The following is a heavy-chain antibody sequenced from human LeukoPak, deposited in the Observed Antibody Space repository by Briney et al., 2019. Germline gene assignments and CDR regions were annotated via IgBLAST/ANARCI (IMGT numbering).Heavy chain of an antibody. D-gene: IGHD3-3*01. J-gene: IGHJ5*02. V-gene: IGHV1-69*05. CDR1: GGTFSSYA. Sequence: ASVKVSCKASGGTFSSYAISWVRQAPGQGLEWMGRIIPIFGTANYAQKFQGRVTITTDDSTSTAYMELSSLRSEDTAVYYCAREAFWSGYQNWFDPWGQGTLVTVSS. CDR3: AREAFWSGYQNWFDP. CDR2: IIPIFGTA.